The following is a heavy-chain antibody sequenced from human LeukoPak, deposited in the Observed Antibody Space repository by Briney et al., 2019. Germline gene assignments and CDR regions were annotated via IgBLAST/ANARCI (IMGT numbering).Heavy chain of an antibody. CDR2: IKPNSGGT. CDR3: ARDRYYDSSGYYLDAFDI. J-gene: IGHJ3*02. Sequence: ASVKVSCKASGYTFTGYYMHWVRQAPGQGLEWMGWIKPNSGGTIYQGRVTMTRDTSISTAYMELSRLRSDDTAVYYCARDRYYDSSGYYLDAFDIWGQGTMVTVSS. V-gene: IGHV1-2*02. D-gene: IGHD3-22*01. CDR1: GYTFTGYY.